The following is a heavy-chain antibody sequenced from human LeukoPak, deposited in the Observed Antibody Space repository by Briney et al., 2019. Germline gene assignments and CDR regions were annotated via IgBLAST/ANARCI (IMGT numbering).Heavy chain of an antibody. CDR3: AKDSGIVVVVAATPYYF. D-gene: IGHD2-15*01. CDR1: GFTFSSYA. V-gene: IGHV3-23*01. J-gene: IGHJ4*02. CDR2: ISGSGGST. Sequence: GGSLRLSCAASGFTFSSYAMSWVRQAPGKGLEWVSAISGSGGSTYYADSVKGRFTISRDNSKNTLYLQMNSLRAEDTAVYYCAKDSGIVVVVAATPYYFWGQGTLVTVSS.